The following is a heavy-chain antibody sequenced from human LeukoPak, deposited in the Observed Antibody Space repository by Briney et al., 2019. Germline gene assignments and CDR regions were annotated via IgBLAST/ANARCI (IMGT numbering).Heavy chain of an antibody. CDR2: IDWDDDK. CDR1: GFSLSTSGMC. V-gene: IGHV2-70*01. CDR3: ARTPRLYSSGWYSWFDP. Sequence: SGPTLVNPTQTLTLTCTFSGFSLSTSGMCVSWIRQPPGKALEWLALIDWDDDKYYSTSLKTRLTISKDTPKNQVVLTMTNMDPVDTATYYCARTPRLYSSGWYSWFDPWGQGTLVTVSS. D-gene: IGHD6-19*01. J-gene: IGHJ5*02.